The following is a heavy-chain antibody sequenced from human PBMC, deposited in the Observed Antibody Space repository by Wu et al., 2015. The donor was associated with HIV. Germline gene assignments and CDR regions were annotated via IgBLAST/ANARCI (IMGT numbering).Heavy chain of an antibody. CDR1: GYTLTELS. Sequence: QVQLVQSGAEVKKPGASVKVSCKVSGYTLTELSMHWVRQAPGKGLEWMGGFDPEDGETIYAQKFQGRVTMTEDTSTDTAYMELSSLRSEDTAVYYCATLFFLAAAGPPYYMDVWGQRGPRVTVSS. D-gene: IGHD6-13*01. V-gene: IGHV1-24*01. CDR2: FDPEDGET. J-gene: IGHJ6*03. CDR3: ATLFFLAAAGPPYYMDV.